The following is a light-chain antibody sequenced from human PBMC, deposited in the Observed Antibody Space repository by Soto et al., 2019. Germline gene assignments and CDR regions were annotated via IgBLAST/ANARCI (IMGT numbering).Light chain of an antibody. V-gene: IGKV3-20*01. CDR1: QSLSREL. Sequence: EIVLTQSPGTLSLSPGERATLSCRASQSLSRELLAWYQQKPGQAPRLLIYGASIRATGIPDRFSGSGSGTDFTLTISRLEPEDFAVYYCQQYGSSPKTFGQGTKVDIK. CDR3: QQYGSSPKT. J-gene: IGKJ1*01. CDR2: GAS.